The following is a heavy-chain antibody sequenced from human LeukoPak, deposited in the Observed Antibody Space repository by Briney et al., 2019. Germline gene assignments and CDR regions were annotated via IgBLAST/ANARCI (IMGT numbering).Heavy chain of an antibody. CDR2: INHSGST. D-gene: IGHD6-6*01. Sequence: ASGTLSLTCGVNGGSLSGYYWIWIRQTPTQELEWIGEINHSGSTNYNPSLKSRVTISVDTAKNQFYLSLTSLTAADTAVYYCARRRWSSSSVIGYWGRGTRVTVSP. V-gene: IGHV4-34*01. CDR3: ARRRWSSSSVIGY. CDR1: GGSLSGYY. J-gene: IGHJ4*02.